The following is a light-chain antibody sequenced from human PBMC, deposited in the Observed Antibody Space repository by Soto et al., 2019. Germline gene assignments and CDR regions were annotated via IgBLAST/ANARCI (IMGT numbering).Light chain of an antibody. J-gene: IGKJ1*01. Sequence: DIQMTQSPSSLSASVGDRVTITCRASQSIRNYLNWYQQKPGKAPNLLIYGASSLQSGVPSRFSGSGSGSDFTLSISSLQLEDFATYYCQQSYTTPRTFGQGTKVEIK. CDR2: GAS. CDR3: QQSYTTPRT. V-gene: IGKV1-39*01. CDR1: QSIRNY.